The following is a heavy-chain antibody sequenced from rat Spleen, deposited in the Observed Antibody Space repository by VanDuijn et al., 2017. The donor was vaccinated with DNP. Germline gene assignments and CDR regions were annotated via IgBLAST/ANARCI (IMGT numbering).Heavy chain of an antibody. Sequence: QVQLKESGPGLVQPSQTLSLTCTVSGFSLTSYGVSWVRQPPGKGLEWIAAISSGGTTYYNSALKSRLSISRDTSKSQVFLKMNSLQTEETAMYFCARGYYYDGGYIWFAYWGQGTLVNVSS. J-gene: IGHJ3*01. CDR3: ARGYYYDGGYIWFAY. V-gene: IGHV2S12*01. D-gene: IGHD1-12*02. CDR2: ISSGGTT. CDR1: GFSLTSYG.